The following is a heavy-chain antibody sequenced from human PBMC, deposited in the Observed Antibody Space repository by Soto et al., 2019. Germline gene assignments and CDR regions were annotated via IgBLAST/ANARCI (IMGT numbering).Heavy chain of an antibody. D-gene: IGHD2-15*01. CDR3: ARGGARWPGYFDS. CDR1: GFSFSNYG. CDR2: IFRDGNTK. J-gene: IGHJ4*02. V-gene: IGHV3-33*01. Sequence: VGSLRLSCAASGFSFSNYGMHWVRQAPGKGLEWVAAIFRDGNTKQYADSVKGRFSVSRDNSQNTLYLQMNSLRTEDTAVYYCARGGARWPGYFDSWGQGALVTVS.